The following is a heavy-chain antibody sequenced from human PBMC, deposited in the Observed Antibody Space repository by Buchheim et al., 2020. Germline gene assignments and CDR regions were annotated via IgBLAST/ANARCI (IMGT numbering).Heavy chain of an antibody. CDR2: INNDGSST. CDR1: GFTFSSYW. D-gene: IGHD6-19*01. V-gene: IGHV3-74*01. CDR3: ARALGLDLDY. J-gene: IGHJ4*02. Sequence: EVQLVESGGGLVQPGGSLRLSCAASGFTFSSYWMHWVRQVPGKGPMWVARINNDGSSTNYADSVKGRFTISRDNAKNTLYVQMNSLRADDTAVYYCARALGLDLDYWGQGTL.